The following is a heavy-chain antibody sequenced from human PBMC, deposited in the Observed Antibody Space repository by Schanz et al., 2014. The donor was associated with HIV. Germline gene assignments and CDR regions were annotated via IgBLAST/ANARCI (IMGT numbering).Heavy chain of an antibody. CDR2: IRGSGVST. D-gene: IGHD6-19*01. J-gene: IGHJ4*02. CDR1: GFTFDDYA. CDR3: AKMARSVAANTNFDY. Sequence: LVESGGGLVQPGRSLRLSCAASGFTFDDYAMHWVRQAPGKGLEWVSSIRGSGVSTFYAGSVKGRFAISRDKSKNTLYLQMNSLRVEDTAVYYCAKMARSVAANTNFDYWGQGTLVTVSS. V-gene: IGHV3-23*04.